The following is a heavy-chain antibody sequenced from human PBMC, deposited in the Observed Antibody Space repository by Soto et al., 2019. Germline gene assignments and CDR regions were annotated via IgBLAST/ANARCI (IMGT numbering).Heavy chain of an antibody. V-gene: IGHV1-58*01. CDR2: ITVGTGNT. CDR1: GFTFTSSS. Sequence: VASVKVSCKASGFTFTSSSVQWVRQARGQRLEWIGWITVGTGNTNYAQKFQERVTLTRDMSTSTAYMDLSNLRSEDTAVYYCAAGDSSGYYGGWGQGTQVTVSS. CDR3: AAGDSSGYYGG. J-gene: IGHJ4*02. D-gene: IGHD3-22*01.